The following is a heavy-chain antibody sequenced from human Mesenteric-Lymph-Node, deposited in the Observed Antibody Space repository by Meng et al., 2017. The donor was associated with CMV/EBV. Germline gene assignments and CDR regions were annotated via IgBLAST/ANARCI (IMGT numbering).Heavy chain of an antibody. CDR3: ATFNVNRGYCSGGSCYSDY. Sequence: SETLSLTCTVSGDSVSSGDYYWSWIRQPPGKGREWIGYISDFGSTNINPPLKSRVTISVDTSKNQFSLKLSSVTAADTAVYYCATFNVNRGYCSGGSCYSDYWGQGTLVTVSS. V-gene: IGHV4-61*08. J-gene: IGHJ4*02. CDR1: GDSVSSGDYY. D-gene: IGHD2-15*01. CDR2: ISDFGST.